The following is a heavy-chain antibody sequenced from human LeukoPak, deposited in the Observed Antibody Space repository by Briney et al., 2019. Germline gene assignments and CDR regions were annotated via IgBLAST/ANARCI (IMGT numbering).Heavy chain of an antibody. CDR1: GGTFSSYA. Sequence: SVKVSCKASGGTFSSYAISWVRQAPGQGLEWMGRIIPILGIANYAQKFQGRVTITADKSTSTAYMELSSLRSEDTAVYYCARVAVAGTSEDYWGQGTLVTVYS. D-gene: IGHD6-19*01. V-gene: IGHV1-69*04. CDR3: ARVAVAGTSEDY. J-gene: IGHJ4*02. CDR2: IIPILGIA.